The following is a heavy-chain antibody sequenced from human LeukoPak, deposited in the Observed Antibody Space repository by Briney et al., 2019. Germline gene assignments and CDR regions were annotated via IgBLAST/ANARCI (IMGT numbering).Heavy chain of an antibody. V-gene: IGHV4-61*02. D-gene: IGHD3-10*01. CDR2: IYTSGST. CDR1: GGSISSGSYY. CDR3: ARSELLLQVRGVPHYYYYYMDV. Sequence: PSETLSLTCTVSGGSISSGSYYWSWIRQPAGKGPEWIGRIYTSGSTNYNPSLKSRVTISVDTSKNQFSLKLSSVTAADTAVYYCARSELLLQVRGVPHYYYYYMDVWGKGTTVTISS. J-gene: IGHJ6*03.